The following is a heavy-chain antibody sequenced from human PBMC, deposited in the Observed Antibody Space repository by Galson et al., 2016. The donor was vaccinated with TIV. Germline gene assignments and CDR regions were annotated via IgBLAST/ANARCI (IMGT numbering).Heavy chain of an antibody. CDR1: GFTLSTYW. CDR3: ARQIGGGNCS. V-gene: IGHV3-7*01. J-gene: IGHJ5*02. Sequence: SLRLSCAASGFTLSTYWMSWVRQALGKGLEWVANINQDESKKYYVDSVMGRFTISRDNAKNSLYLQMNSLGAEDTAVYYCARQIGGGNCSWGQGTLVTVSS. CDR2: INQDESKK. D-gene: IGHD2-21*01.